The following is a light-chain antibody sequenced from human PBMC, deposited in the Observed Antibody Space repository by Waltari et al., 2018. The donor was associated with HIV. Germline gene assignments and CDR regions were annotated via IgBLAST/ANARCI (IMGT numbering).Light chain of an antibody. V-gene: IGLV2-11*01. CDR2: DVT. J-gene: IGLJ2*01. Sequence: QSALTQPRSVSGSPGQSVPISCTGTSSDVGGFNYVSWYQHHPGKAPKLIIYDVTKRPSGVPDRFSGSKSGNTASLTISGLQAEDEADYSCCSYAGTYVIFGGGTNLAVL. CDR1: SSDVGGFNY. CDR3: CSYAGTYVI.